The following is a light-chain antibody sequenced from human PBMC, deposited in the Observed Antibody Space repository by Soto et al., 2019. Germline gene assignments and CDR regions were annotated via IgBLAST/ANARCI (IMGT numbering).Light chain of an antibody. V-gene: IGKV3-15*01. Sequence: EIVFTQSPATLSLSPGERATLSCRASQSVGSSLAWYQLKLGQAPRLLIYGASTTATGIPARFSGSGSGTEFTLTISSLQAEDVAVYYCQQYYSTPLTFGGGTKVDIK. CDR2: GAS. CDR3: QQYYSTPLT. J-gene: IGKJ4*01. CDR1: QSVGSS.